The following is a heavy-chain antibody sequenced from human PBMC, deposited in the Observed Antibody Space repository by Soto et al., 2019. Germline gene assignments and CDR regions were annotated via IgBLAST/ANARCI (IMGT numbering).Heavy chain of an antibody. CDR3: ARDLRYYDSSGYSDY. D-gene: IGHD3-22*01. V-gene: IGHV4-38-2*02. CDR2: IYHSGST. J-gene: IGHJ4*02. Sequence: SETLSLTCAVSGYSISSGYYRGWIRQPPGKGLEWIGSIYHSGSTYYNPSLKSRVTISVDTSKNQFSLKLSSVTAADTAVYYCARDLRYYDSSGYSDYWGQGTLVTVSS. CDR1: GYSISSGYY.